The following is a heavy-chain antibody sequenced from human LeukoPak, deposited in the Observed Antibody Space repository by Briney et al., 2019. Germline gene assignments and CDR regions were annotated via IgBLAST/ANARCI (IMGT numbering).Heavy chain of an antibody. CDR2: ICYRGSI. D-gene: IGHD6-13*01. CDR1: GGSISSSTYH. V-gene: IGHV4-39*01. Sequence: SETLSLTCTVSGGSISSSTYHWGWIRQPPGKGLEWIGSICYRGSIYYNPSLKSRVTISVDTSKNQVSLKLSSVTAADTAVYYCATSPHSSTWYGLRFRFDPWGQGTLVTVSS. J-gene: IGHJ5*02. CDR3: ATSPHSSTWYGLRFRFDP.